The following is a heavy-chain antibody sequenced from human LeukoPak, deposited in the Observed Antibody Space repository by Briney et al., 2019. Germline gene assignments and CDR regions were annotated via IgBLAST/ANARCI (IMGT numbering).Heavy chain of an antibody. CDR3: AREYSRYSGTYYDY. CDR2: SNPNSGDT. V-gene: IGHV1-2*02. J-gene: IGHJ4*02. CDR1: GYTFTGHF. Sequence: GASVTVSFKTSGYTFTGHFIHWVRQAPGQGLEWMGWSNPNSGDTNYAQKFQGRVTMTRDTSISTAYMELSRVTSDDTAVYYCAREYSRYSGTYYDYWGQGTLVTVSS. D-gene: IGHD5-12*01.